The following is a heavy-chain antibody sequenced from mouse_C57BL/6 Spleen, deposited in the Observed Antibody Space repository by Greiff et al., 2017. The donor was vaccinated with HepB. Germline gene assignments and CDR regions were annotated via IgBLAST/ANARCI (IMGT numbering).Heavy chain of an antibody. CDR3: ARSGTAQATDYYAMDY. CDR1: GYTFTSYW. CDR2: IDPNSGGT. Sequence: QVQLQQPGAELVKPGASVKLSCKASGYTFTSYWMYWVKQRPGRGLEWIGRIDPNSGGTKYNEKFKSKATLTVDKPSSTAYMQLSSLTSEDSAVYYCARSGTAQATDYYAMDYWGQGTSVTVSS. V-gene: IGHV1-72*01. J-gene: IGHJ4*01. D-gene: IGHD3-2*02.